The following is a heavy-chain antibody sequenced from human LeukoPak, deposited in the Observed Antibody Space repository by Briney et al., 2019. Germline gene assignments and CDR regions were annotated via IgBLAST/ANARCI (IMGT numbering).Heavy chain of an antibody. CDR2: VSADGTER. D-gene: IGHD3-22*01. J-gene: IGHJ4*02. Sequence: GALRLSCIGSRFDLSYYGMHWVRQAPDRGLEWVAVVSADGTERFYADSVKGRFTISRDNSKNTVFLQMTSLRTEDTGVYYCAKGSSAYGHPTSPLFDSWGQGTLVTVSS. CDR1: RFDLSYYG. V-gene: IGHV3-30*18. CDR3: AKGSSAYGHPTSPLFDS.